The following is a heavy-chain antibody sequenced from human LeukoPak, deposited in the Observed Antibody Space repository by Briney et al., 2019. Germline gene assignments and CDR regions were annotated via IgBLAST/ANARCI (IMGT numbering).Heavy chain of an antibody. CDR1: GGSISSYY. CDR3: ARVLWSTTVTTGVDYYYMDV. CDR2: IYASGST. Sequence: PSETLSLTCTVSGGSISSYYWSWIRQPAGKGLEWIGRIYASGSTNYNPSLKSRVTMSVDTSKNQFSLKLSSVTAADTAVYYCARVLWSTTVTTGVDYYYMDVWGKGTTVTVSS. V-gene: IGHV4-4*07. J-gene: IGHJ6*03. D-gene: IGHD4-17*01.